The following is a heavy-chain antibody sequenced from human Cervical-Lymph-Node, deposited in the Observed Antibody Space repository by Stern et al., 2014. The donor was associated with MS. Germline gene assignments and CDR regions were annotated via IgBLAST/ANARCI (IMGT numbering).Heavy chain of an antibody. D-gene: IGHD2-8*02. CDR2: INPNSGAT. V-gene: IGHV1-2*02. CDR3: ARDAPGVVDQTACYDY. Sequence: QLGQSGAEEKKPGASVKASCKASAYSFAAHYLHWVRQASGQGFEWMGWINPNSGATKYAQKFQGRVTMTTDTSISTAYMEVSRLTSDDTAVYYCARDAPGVVDQTACYDYWGQGTLVTVSS. J-gene: IGHJ4*02. CDR1: AYSFAAHY.